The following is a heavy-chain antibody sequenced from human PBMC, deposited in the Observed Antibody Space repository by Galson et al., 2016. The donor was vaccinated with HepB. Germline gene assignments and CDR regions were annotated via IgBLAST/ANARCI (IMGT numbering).Heavy chain of an antibody. Sequence: SLRLSCAASGFTFSSFSMTWVRQVPGKGPEWVSTISSSGGYIYYADSVKGRFTISRDNAKNLLYLQMNSLRAEDTAVYYCASGYSYGYFYYWGQGTLVTVSS. D-gene: IGHD5-18*01. CDR2: ISSSGGYI. CDR1: GFTFSSFS. V-gene: IGHV3-21*01. J-gene: IGHJ4*02. CDR3: ASGYSYGYFYY.